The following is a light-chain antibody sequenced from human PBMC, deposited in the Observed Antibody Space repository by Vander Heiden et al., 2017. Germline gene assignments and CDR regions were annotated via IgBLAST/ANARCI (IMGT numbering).Light chain of an antibody. CDR2: QDS. CDR3: QAWDSSPVV. V-gene: IGLV3-1*01. J-gene: IGLJ2*01. Sequence: YELPQPPPVSLPPGQTASTPCPGHQVGAKYACWYQQTPGQSPVLVIYQDSQRPSGIPGRFSGSNAGNTATLTISGTQAMDEDDYYCQAWDSSPVVFGGGTKLTVL. CDR1: QVGAKY.